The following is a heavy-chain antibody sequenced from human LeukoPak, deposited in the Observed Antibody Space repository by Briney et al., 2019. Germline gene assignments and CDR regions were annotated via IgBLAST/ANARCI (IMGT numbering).Heavy chain of an antibody. CDR1: GYTFTSYD. Sequence: ASVKVSCKASGYTFTSYDINWVRQATGQGLEWMGWMNPNSGNTGYAQKFQGRVTMTRNTSISTAYMELSSLRSEDTAVYYCAISPGSGYYYPYRTINYYFDYWGQGTPVTVSS. V-gene: IGHV1-8*01. J-gene: IGHJ4*02. D-gene: IGHD3-22*01. CDR2: MNPNSGNT. CDR3: AISPGSGYYYPYRTINYYFDY.